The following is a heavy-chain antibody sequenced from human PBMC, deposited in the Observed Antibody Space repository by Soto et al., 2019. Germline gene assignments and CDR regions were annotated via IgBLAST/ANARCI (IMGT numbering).Heavy chain of an antibody. Sequence: PGRSLRLSCKTCVFNFSSYGLHWLRQAPGKGLEWVTFISYNGNKINYADSVKGRFTVSRDNSKNTLYLQMNSLRPEDTAVYYCAKHSSTFVFWGQGTLVTSPQ. CDR2: ISYNGNKI. D-gene: IGHD2-2*01. V-gene: IGHV3-30*18. CDR1: VFNFSSYG. J-gene: IGHJ4*02. CDR3: AKHSSTFVF.